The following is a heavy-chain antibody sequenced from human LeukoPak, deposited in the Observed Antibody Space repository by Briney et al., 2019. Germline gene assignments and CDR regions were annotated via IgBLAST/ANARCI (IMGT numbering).Heavy chain of an antibody. J-gene: IGHJ4*02. Sequence: SETLSLTCSVSGGSLSSYYWIWIRQPPGKGLEWIGYIYYSGSTNYNPSLKSRVTISVDTSKNQFSLKLSSVTAADTAVYYCAASEYSSSSGLWYWGQGTLVTVSS. CDR2: IYYSGST. CDR1: GGSLSSYY. CDR3: AASEYSSSSGLWY. D-gene: IGHD6-6*01. V-gene: IGHV4-59*08.